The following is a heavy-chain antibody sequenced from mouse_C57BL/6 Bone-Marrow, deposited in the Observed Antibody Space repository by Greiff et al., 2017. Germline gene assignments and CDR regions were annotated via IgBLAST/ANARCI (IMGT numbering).Heavy chain of an antibody. CDR3: EREVNYYGSPYAMDY. V-gene: IGHV1-39*01. CDR2: INPNYGTT. J-gene: IGHJ4*01. Sequence: EVQLQQSGPELVKPGASVKISCKASGYSFTDYNMNWVKQSNGKSLEWIGVINPNYGTTSYNQKFKGKATLTVDQSSSTAYMQLNILTSEDSAVYYCEREVNYYGSPYAMDYWGQGTSVTVSS. CDR1: GYSFTDYN. D-gene: IGHD1-1*01.